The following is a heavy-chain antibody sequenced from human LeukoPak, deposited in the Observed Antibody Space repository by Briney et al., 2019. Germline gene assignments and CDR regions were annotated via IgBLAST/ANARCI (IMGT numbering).Heavy chain of an antibody. J-gene: IGHJ6*03. Sequence: GGSLRLSCAASGFTFSDHCMDWVRQAPGKGLEWVGRTRNKANSYTTEYAASVKGRFTISRDDSKNSLYLQMNSLKTEDTAVYYCGRIQYYYDSSGYYYASDYMDVWGKGTTVTVSS. CDR1: GFTFSDHC. D-gene: IGHD3-22*01. CDR2: TRNKANSYTT. V-gene: IGHV3-72*01. CDR3: GRIQYYYDSSGYYYASDYMDV.